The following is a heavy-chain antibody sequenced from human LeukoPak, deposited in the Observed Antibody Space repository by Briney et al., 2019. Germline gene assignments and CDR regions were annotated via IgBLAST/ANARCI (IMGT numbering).Heavy chain of an antibody. CDR1: GYTFTSYY. J-gene: IGHJ5*02. D-gene: IGHD2-2*01. CDR2: INPSGGST. CDR3: ARDARGLVVVPAARFDP. V-gene: IGHV1-46*01. Sequence: GASVKVSCKASGYTFTSYYMHWVRQAPGQGLEWMGIINPSGGSTSYAQKFQGRVTMTRDTSTSTVYMELSSLRSEDTAVYYCARDARGLVVVPAARFDPWGQGTLVTVSS.